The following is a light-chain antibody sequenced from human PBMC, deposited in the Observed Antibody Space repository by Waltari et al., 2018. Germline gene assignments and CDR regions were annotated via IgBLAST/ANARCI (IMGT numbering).Light chain of an antibody. V-gene: IGKV3-20*01. CDR2: AAS. Sequence: EIVLTQSPGTLSLSPGERATLSCRASQSVKNNYLAWYQQKPGRAPRLLIYAASGRATGIPDRFSGSGSGTDFTLTISRLEPEDFAVYYCQQYGISLYSFGQGTKLKI. CDR3: QQYGISLYS. CDR1: QSVKNNY. J-gene: IGKJ2*03.